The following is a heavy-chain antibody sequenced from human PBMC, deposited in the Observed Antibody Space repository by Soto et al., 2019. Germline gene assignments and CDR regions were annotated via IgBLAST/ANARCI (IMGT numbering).Heavy chain of an antibody. CDR2: ISGSGGST. D-gene: IGHD5-12*01. J-gene: IGHJ4*02. CDR1: GFTFSSYA. CDR3: ARSDDRDGYNQEY. Sequence: PGGSLRLSCAASGFTFSSYAMSWVRQAPGKGLEWVSAISGSGGSTYYADSVKGRFTISRDNSKNTLYLQMNSLRAEDTAVYYCARSDDRDGYNQEYWGQGTLVTVSS. V-gene: IGHV3-23*01.